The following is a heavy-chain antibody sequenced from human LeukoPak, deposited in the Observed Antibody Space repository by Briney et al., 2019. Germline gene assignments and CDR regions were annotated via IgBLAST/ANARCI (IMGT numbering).Heavy chain of an antibody. CDR2: IHSDGTNK. V-gene: IGHV3-30*02. D-gene: IGHD3-22*01. CDR3: AKDITMMEYYFDY. CDR1: GFTFSSSD. J-gene: IGHJ4*02. Sequence: SGGSLRLSCAASGFTFSSSDMHWVRQAPGKGLEWVAFIHSDGTNKYFADSVKGRFTISRDNSKNTLYLQMNSLRAEDTAVYYCAKDITMMEYYFDYWGQGTLVTVSS.